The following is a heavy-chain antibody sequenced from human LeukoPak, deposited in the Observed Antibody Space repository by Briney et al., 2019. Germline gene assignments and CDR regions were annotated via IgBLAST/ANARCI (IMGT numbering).Heavy chain of an antibody. D-gene: IGHD3-9*01. CDR2: IKQDESEK. V-gene: IGHV3-7*01. J-gene: IGHJ4*02. CDR1: GFTFSSYW. CDR3: ARVEDYDILTGFDY. Sequence: GGSLRLSCAASGFTFSSYWMSWVRQAPGKGLEWVANIKQDESEKYYVDSVKGRSTISRDNAKNSLYLQMNSLRAEDTAVYYCARVEDYDILTGFDYWGQGTLVTVSS.